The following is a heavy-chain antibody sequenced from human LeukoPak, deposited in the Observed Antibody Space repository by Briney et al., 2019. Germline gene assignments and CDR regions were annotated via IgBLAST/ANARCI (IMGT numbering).Heavy chain of an antibody. CDR3: ARTPYDILTGYMYGVDY. CDR1: GFTFSSYS. CDR2: ISSSSSTI. Sequence: GGSLRLSCAASGFTFSSYSMNWVRQAPGKGLEWVSYISSSSSTIYYADSVKGRFTISRDNAKNSLYLQMNSLRDEDTAVYYCARTPYDILTGYMYGVDYWGQGTLVTVSS. J-gene: IGHJ4*02. D-gene: IGHD3-9*01. V-gene: IGHV3-48*02.